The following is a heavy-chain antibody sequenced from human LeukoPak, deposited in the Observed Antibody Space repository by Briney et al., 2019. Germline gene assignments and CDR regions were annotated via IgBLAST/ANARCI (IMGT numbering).Heavy chain of an antibody. CDR2: ISAYNGNT. CDR1: GYTFTSYG. CDR3: ARGSGIVVVPAAIYWFDP. D-gene: IGHD2-2*01. V-gene: IGHV1-18*01. Sequence: GASVKVSCKASGYTFTSYGISWVRQAPGQGLEWMGWISAYNGNTNYAQKLQGRATMTTDTSTSTAYMELRSLRSDDTAVYYCARGSGIVVVPAAIYWFDPWGQGTLVTVSS. J-gene: IGHJ5*02.